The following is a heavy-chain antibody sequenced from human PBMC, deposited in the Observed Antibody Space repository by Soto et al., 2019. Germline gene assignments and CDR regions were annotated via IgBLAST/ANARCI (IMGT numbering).Heavy chain of an antibody. CDR2: INAGNGNT. CDR1: GYTFTSYA. D-gene: IGHD2-2*01. Sequence: GASVKVSCKASGYTFTSYAMHWVRQAPGQRLEWMGWINAGNGNTKYSQKFQGRVTITRDTSASTAYMELSSLRSEDTAVYYCARDHSNICSSTSCPNWFDPWGQGTLVTVSS. J-gene: IGHJ5*02. CDR3: ARDHSNICSSTSCPNWFDP. V-gene: IGHV1-3*01.